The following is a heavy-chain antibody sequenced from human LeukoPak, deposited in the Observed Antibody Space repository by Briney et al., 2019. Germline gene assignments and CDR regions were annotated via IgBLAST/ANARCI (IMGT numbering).Heavy chain of an antibody. J-gene: IGHJ4*02. CDR3: AREILGGFNPGAY. CDR2: SHSSWSP. Sequence: WVPQPPGKSLQTIGKSHSSWSPNDNPSLQSRVTISIDRSRNQIALELSSATAADTAVYYCAREILGGFNPGAYWGQGTLVTVSS. V-gene: IGHV4/OR15-8*01. D-gene: IGHD1-14*01.